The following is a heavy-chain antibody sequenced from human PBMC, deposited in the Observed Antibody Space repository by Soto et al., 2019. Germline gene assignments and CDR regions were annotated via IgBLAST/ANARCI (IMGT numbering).Heavy chain of an antibody. CDR1: GFTFSSYS. J-gene: IGHJ4*02. Sequence: LRLSCAASGFTFSSYSMNWVRQAPGKGLEWISYISTTSSSIYYADSVKGRFTISRDNAKNSLFLQMNSLRDEDTAVYYCARKGVAFDYWGQGALVTVS. CDR3: ARKGVAFDY. V-gene: IGHV3-48*02. D-gene: IGHD3-3*01. CDR2: ISTTSSSI.